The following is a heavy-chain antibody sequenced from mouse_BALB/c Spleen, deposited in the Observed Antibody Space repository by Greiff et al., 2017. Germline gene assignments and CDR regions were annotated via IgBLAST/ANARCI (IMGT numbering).Heavy chain of an antibody. CDR3: TGGNYAMDY. CDR1: GYTFTSYW. V-gene: IGHV1-69*02. J-gene: IGHJ4*01. D-gene: IGHD1-1*02. CDR2: IYPSDSYT. Sequence: VQLQQSGPELVKPGASVKLSCKASGYTFTSYWINWVKQRPGQGLEWIGNIYPSDSYTNYNQKFKDKATLTVDKSSSTAYMQLSSPTSEDSAVYYCTGGNYAMDYWGQGTSVTVSS.